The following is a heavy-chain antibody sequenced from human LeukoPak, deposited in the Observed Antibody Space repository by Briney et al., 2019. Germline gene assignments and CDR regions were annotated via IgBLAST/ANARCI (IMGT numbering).Heavy chain of an antibody. CDR1: GGSISSGGYY. CDR3: ATSMGGGMIYYFDY. J-gene: IGHJ4*02. CDR2: IYYSGST. Sequence: SETLSLTCTVSGGSISSGGYYWSWIRQHPGKGLEWIGYIYYSGSTYYNPSLKSRVTISVDTSKNQFSLKLSSVTAADTAVYYCATSMGGGMIYYFDYWGQGTLVTVSS. V-gene: IGHV4-31*03. D-gene: IGHD3-16*01.